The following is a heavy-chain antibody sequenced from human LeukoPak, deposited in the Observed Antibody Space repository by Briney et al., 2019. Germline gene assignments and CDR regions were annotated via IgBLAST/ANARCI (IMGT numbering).Heavy chain of an antibody. CDR2: ISKSGDIT. D-gene: IGHD1-26*01. J-gene: IGHJ6*02. CDR1: GFTLIKYG. CDR3: AKVGGSYPYYYGMDV. V-gene: IGHV3-23*01. Sequence: GGSLRLSCVASGFTLIKYGMKWVRQAAGKGLEYVSGISKSGDITHYVDSVKGRFTISRDNSKNTLYLQMNSLRAEDTAVYYCAKVGGSYPYYYGMDVWGQGTTVTVSS.